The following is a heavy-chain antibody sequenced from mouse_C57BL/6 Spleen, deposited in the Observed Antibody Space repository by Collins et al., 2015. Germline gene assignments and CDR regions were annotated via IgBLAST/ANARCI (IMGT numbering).Heavy chain of an antibody. Sequence: QAQLQQPGAELVRPGSSVKLSCKASGYTFTSYWMHWVKQRPIQGLEWIGNIDPSDSETHYNQKFKDKATLTVDKSSSTAYMQLSSLTSEDSAVYYCATPRYYGSGFDYWGQGTTLTVSS. J-gene: IGHJ2*01. CDR2: IDPSDSET. CDR3: ATPRYYGSGFDY. D-gene: IGHD1-1*01. CDR1: GYTFTSYW. V-gene: IGHV1-52*01.